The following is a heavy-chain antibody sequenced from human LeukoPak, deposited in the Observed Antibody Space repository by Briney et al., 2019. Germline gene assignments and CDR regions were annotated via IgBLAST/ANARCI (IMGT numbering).Heavy chain of an antibody. V-gene: IGHV4-30-2*01. D-gene: IGHD1-26*01. J-gene: IGHJ4*02. CDR1: GGSISSGGYY. CDR3: ARSRGDSDSPAFDY. CDR2: IYHSGST. Sequence: PSETLSLTCTVSGGSISSGGYYWSWIRQPPGKGLEWIGYIYHSGSTYYNPSPKSRVTISVDRSKNQFSLKLSSVTAADTAVYYCARSRGDSDSPAFDYWGQGTLVTVSS.